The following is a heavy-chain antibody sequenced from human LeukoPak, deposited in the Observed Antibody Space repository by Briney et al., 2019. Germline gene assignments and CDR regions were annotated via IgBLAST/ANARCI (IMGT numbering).Heavy chain of an antibody. Sequence: SETLSLTCTVSGGSISSYYWSWIRQPPGKGLEWIGYIYYSGSTNYNPSLKSRVTISVDTSKNQFSLKLSSVTAADTAVYYCARVSRGYSSREFDYWGQGTLVTVSS. CDR3: ARVSRGYSSREFDY. V-gene: IGHV4-59*01. CDR2: IYYSGST. D-gene: IGHD6-13*01. CDR1: GGSISSYY. J-gene: IGHJ4*02.